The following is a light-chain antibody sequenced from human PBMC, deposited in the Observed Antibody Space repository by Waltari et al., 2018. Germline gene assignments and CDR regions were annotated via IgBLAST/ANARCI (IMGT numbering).Light chain of an antibody. CDR2: DVV. V-gene: IGLV2-11*01. Sequence: QSALTQPRSVSGSPGQSVTISCSGTSSDVGSYNFFYWYQQHPGNAPKLLSYDVVKRPSGVPDRFSGSKAGNTASLTISGLQTEDESDYFCCSYAGSDTFVFGGGTQRTVL. CDR1: SSDVGSYNF. J-gene: IGLJ7*01. CDR3: CSYAGSDTFV.